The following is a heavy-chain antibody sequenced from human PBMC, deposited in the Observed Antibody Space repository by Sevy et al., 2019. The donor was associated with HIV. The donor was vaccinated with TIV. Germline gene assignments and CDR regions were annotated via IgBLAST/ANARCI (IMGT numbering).Heavy chain of an antibody. CDR3: AGALYDGSGSFDALDI. CDR1: GFTFSNYA. J-gene: IGHJ3*02. D-gene: IGHD3-22*01. Sequence: GGSLRLSCVASGFTFSNYAMNWVRQAPGKGLEWVSTIFRGGDGTYYADSVKGRFTISRDNSKDTVYLQLSSLRADDTAVYYCAGALYDGSGSFDALDIWGQGTMVTVSS. CDR2: IFRGGDGT. V-gene: IGHV3-23*01.